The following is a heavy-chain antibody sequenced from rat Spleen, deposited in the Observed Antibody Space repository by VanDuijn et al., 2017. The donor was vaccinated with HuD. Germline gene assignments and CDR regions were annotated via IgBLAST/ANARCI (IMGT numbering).Heavy chain of an antibody. CDR2: IVDDGSNT. CDR3: ARAMYTTDYYYAKGYYVMDA. J-gene: IGHJ4*01. CDR1: GFTFSDYT. Sequence: EVQLVESGGGLVQPGRPLKLSCSASGFTFSDYTMAWVRQAPKKGLEWVAAIVDDGSNTLYRDSVKGRFTISRNNAKSTLYLQVDSLRSEDTAIYYCARAMYTTDYYYAKGYYVMDAWGQGASVAVSS. D-gene: IGHD1-6*01. V-gene: IGHV5-17*01.